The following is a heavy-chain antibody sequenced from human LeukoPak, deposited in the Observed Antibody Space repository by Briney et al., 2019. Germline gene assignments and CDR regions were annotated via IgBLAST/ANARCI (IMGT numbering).Heavy chain of an antibody. J-gene: IGHJ4*02. V-gene: IGHV3-7*01. CDR2: IRQDGSHI. CDR3: ARIGYSSSSFDY. Sequence: GGSLRLSCVASGFTFSSYWMSWVRQVPGKGLEWVANIRQDGSHIYYVDSLKGRFTISRDNAKNSLYLQMNSLRVEDTAVYYCARIGYSSSSFDYWGQGTLVTVSS. CDR1: GFTFSSYW. D-gene: IGHD6-6*01.